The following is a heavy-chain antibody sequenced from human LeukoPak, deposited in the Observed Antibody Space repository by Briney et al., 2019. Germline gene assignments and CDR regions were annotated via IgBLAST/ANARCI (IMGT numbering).Heavy chain of an antibody. D-gene: IGHD2-8*01. CDR2: IYYSGST. CDR1: GGSISSGDYY. J-gene: IGHJ4*02. CDR3: ARAHRYCTNGVCYDRPGYYFDY. V-gene: IGHV4-30-4*08. Sequence: SETLSLTCTVSGGSISSGDYYWSWIRQPPGKGLEWIGYIYYSGSTYYNPSLKSRVTISVDTSKNQFSLKLSSVTAADTAVYYCARAHRYCTNGVCYDRPGYYFDYWGQGTLVTVSS.